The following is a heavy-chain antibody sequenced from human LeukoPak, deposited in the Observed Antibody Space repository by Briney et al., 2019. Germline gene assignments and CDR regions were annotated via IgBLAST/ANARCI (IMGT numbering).Heavy chain of an antibody. CDR2: IYYSGST. Sequence: SETLSLTCTVSGGSISSSSYYWGWIRQPPGKGLEWIGSIYYSGSTYYNPSLKSRVTISVDTSKNQFSLKLSSVTAADTAVYYCARGYGSGSYYGVDYWGQGTLVTVSS. CDR1: GGSISSSSYY. V-gene: IGHV4-39*01. D-gene: IGHD3-10*01. CDR3: ARGYGSGSYYGVDY. J-gene: IGHJ4*02.